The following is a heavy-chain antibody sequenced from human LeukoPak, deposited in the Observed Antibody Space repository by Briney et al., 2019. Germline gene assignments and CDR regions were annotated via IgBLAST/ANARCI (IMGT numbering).Heavy chain of an antibody. Sequence: PGGSLRLSCAASGFTFSSYNMNWVRQAPGKGLEWVSSISSSSSYIYYADSVKGRFTISRDNAKNSLYLQMNSLRAEDTAVYYCARDCSYYYDSSGYCLFDYWGQGTLVTVSS. CDR2: ISSSSSYI. J-gene: IGHJ4*02. CDR1: GFTFSSYN. D-gene: IGHD3-22*01. CDR3: ARDCSYYYDSSGYCLFDY. V-gene: IGHV3-21*01.